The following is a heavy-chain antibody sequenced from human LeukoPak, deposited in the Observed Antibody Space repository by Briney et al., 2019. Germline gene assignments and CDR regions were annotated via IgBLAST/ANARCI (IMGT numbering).Heavy chain of an antibody. D-gene: IGHD3-3*01. J-gene: IGHJ5*02. CDR3: ARTYDFWSGGNWFDP. CDR1: GGSSSSGGYS. CDR2: IYHSGST. Sequence: SETLSLTCAVSGGSSSSGGYSWSWIRHPPGKDLEWIGYIYHSGSTYYNPSLKSRVTISVDRSKNQFSLKLSSVTAADTAVYYCARTYDFWSGGNWFDPWGQGTLVTVSS. V-gene: IGHV4-30-2*01.